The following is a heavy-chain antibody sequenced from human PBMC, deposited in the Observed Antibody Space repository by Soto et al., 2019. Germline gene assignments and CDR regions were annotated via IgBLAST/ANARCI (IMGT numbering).Heavy chain of an antibody. CDR1: GYTFSNYG. J-gene: IGHJ5*02. V-gene: IGHV1-18*01. D-gene: IGHD2-2*01. Sequence: APVTVSCKPCGYTFSNYGITWARQAPGQPLEWLGWISLYSDGTNYAQKFQGRVSMTTDTSTTTAYMELRSLRSDDTAVYYCARVVPGAEAWFGPWGQGTLVTVSS. CDR3: ARVVPGAEAWFGP. CDR2: ISLYSDGT.